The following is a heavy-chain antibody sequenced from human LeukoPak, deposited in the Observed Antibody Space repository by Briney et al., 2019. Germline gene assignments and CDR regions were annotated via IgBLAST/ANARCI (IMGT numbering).Heavy chain of an antibody. Sequence: GGSLRLSCAASGFNFFTYGMHWVRQAPGKGLEWVSTLTDIGSTTYYADSVKGRFTVSRDASKNTLYLQMNSLRADDTAIYFCAKGTAPNSGILDCWGQGTLVTVSS. J-gene: IGHJ4*02. CDR1: GFNFFTYG. CDR3: AKGTAPNSGILDC. D-gene: IGHD1-26*01. CDR2: LTDIGSTT. V-gene: IGHV3-23*01.